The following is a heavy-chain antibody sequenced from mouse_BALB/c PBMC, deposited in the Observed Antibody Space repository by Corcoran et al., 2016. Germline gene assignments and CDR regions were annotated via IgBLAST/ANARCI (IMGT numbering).Heavy chain of an antibody. J-gene: IGHJ3*01. Sequence: QVQLQQSGTELMKPGASVKISCKATGYTFSSYWIEWVKQRPGHGLEWIGEILPGSGSTNYNEKFKGKATFTADTSSNTAYMQLSSLTSEDSAVYYCARGKDYDGFAYWGQGTLVTVSA. CDR2: ILPGSGST. CDR3: ARGKDYDGFAY. D-gene: IGHD2-4*01. CDR1: GYTFSSYW. V-gene: IGHV1-9*01.